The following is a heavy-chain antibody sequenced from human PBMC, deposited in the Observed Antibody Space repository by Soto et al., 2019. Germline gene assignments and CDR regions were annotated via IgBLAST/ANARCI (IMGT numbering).Heavy chain of an antibody. Sequence: EEQLVESGGGLVKPGGSLRLSCAASGFTFTNAWMNWVRQAPGKGLEWVGRMKSKTDGGTKDYAAPVKGRFTVSRDDSKNMLYLQMNSLKTGDTAVYYCATYKGGYWGQGTLVTVSS. CDR3: ATYKGGY. CDR1: GFTFTNAW. D-gene: IGHD1-1*01. V-gene: IGHV3-15*07. CDR2: MKSKTDGGTK. J-gene: IGHJ4*02.